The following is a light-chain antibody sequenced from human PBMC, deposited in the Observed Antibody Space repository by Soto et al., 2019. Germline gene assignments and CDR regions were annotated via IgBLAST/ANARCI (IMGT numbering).Light chain of an antibody. V-gene: IGLV2-14*01. CDR2: EVS. CDR3: SSYTSTNNIVI. J-gene: IGLJ2*01. Sequence: QSALTQPASVSGSPGQSITISCTGTSSDVGGYNYDSWYQQHPGKAPKLMIYEVSNRPSGVSNRFSGSKSGNTASLTISGLQAEDEADYYCSSYTSTNNIVIFGGGTKLTVL. CDR1: SSDVGGYNY.